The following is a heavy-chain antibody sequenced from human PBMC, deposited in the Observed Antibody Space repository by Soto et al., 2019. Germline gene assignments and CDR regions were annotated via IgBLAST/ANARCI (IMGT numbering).Heavy chain of an antibody. CDR3: ANRLSDRTTVTPGSWFDP. D-gene: IGHD4-17*01. J-gene: IGHJ5*02. CDR1: GFSLSTSGVG. V-gene: IGHV2-5*02. Sequence: QITLKESGPTLVKPTQTLTLTCTFSGFSLSTSGVGVGWIRQPPGKALEWLALIYWDDDKRYSPSLKSRLTITKDTSKNQVVLTMTTMDPVDTATYYCANRLSDRTTVTPGSWFDPWGQGTLVTVSS. CDR2: IYWDDDK.